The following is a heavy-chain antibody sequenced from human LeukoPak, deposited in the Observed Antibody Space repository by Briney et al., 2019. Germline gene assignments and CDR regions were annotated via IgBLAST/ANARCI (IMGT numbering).Heavy chain of an antibody. J-gene: IGHJ4*02. CDR1: GHTFTSND. CDR2: MNPSVGNT. Sequence: SVKPSCKPSGHTFTSNDIKWVRQANGHWIEWMGWMNPSVGNTGYAQKLQGRVIMTTNTSISTAYLELSSLRSEDTAVYYCARGKPGIAVNDHWGEGTVVTVSS. CDR3: ARGKPGIAVNDH. V-gene: IGHV1-8*01. D-gene: IGHD6-19*01.